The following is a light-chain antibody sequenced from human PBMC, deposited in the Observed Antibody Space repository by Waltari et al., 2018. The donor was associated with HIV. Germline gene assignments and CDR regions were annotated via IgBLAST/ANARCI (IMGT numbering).Light chain of an antibody. J-gene: IGKJ2*01. CDR1: PNINRY. CDR2: GSS. Sequence: DLQLPQSPSSLSASVGARLTLTSPANPNINRYLNWYRQKPGKAHTLLIFGSSTVQSAVPSSFSARGSGIDFFLTITGVQHEDFATYFCQQSLAIPATFGQGT. V-gene: IGKV1-39*01. CDR3: QQSLAIPAT.